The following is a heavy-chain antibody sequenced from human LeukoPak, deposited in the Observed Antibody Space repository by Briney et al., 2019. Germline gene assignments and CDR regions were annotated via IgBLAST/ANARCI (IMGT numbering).Heavy chain of an antibody. J-gene: IGHJ4*02. CDR1: GYRFTGFY. D-gene: IGHD3-10*01. CDR2: INPNTGGT. CDR3: AREGDFHGLGRGDS. Sequence: ASVKVSCKTSGYRFTGFYIHWVRQAPGRGLEWMGWINPNTGGTNFAQKFQGRATMTTDTSMNTAYMDLRSLTSDDTAVYYCAREGDFHGLGRGDSWGQGTLVIVSS. V-gene: IGHV1-2*02.